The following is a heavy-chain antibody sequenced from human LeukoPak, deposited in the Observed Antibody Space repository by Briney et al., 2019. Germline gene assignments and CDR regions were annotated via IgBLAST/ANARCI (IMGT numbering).Heavy chain of an antibody. D-gene: IGHD4-23*01. J-gene: IGHJ4*02. CDR2: IIPIFGTA. CDR3: ARDLGYGGNGVY. CDR1: GGTFSSYA. Sequence: SVKVSCKASGGTFSSYAISWVRQAPGQGVEWMGRIIPIFGTANYAQKFQGRVTITTDESTSTAYMELSSLRSEDTAVYYCARDLGYGGNGVYWGQGTLVTVSS. V-gene: IGHV1-69*05.